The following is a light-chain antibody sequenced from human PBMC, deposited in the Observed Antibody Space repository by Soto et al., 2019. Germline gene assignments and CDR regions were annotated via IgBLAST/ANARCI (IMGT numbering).Light chain of an antibody. V-gene: IGLV2-14*01. CDR3: SSYASSSTLV. J-gene: IGLJ1*01. CDR2: EVS. Sequence: QSALTHPASVSGAPGQSITISCTGTSSDVGGYNFVSWYQQHPGKAPKVMIFEVSNRPSGVSNRFSGSKSGNTASLTISGVQAEDEADYYCSSYASSSTLVFGTGTKVTVL. CDR1: SSDVGGYNF.